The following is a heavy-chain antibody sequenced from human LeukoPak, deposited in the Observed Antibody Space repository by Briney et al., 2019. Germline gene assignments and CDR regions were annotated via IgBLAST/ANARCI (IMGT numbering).Heavy chain of an antibody. V-gene: IGHV3-7*04. D-gene: IGHD2-2*01. Sequence: GGSLRLSCAASGFTFSNYWMSWVRQAPGKGLEWVANIKQDGSEKYYVDSVKGRFTISRDNAKNSLYLQMNSLRADDTAVYYGARVRYCSSTSCYFADYWGQGTLVTVSS. J-gene: IGHJ4*02. CDR3: ARVRYCSSTSCYFADY. CDR2: IKQDGSEK. CDR1: GFTFSNYW.